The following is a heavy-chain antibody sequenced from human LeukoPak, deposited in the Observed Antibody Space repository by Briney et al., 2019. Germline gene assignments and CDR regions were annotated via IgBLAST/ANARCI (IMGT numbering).Heavy chain of an antibody. CDR2: IYTSGST. V-gene: IGHV4-61*02. J-gene: IGHJ3*02. CDR3: ARSNYYDTSGWAFDI. Sequence: SQTLSLTCTVSGGSISSGNYYWSWIRQPAGKGLEWIGRIYTSGSTNYNPSLKSRVTISVATSKNQFSLKLSSVTAADTAVYYCARSNYYDTSGWAFDIWGQGTMVTVSS. CDR1: GGSISSGNYY. D-gene: IGHD3-22*01.